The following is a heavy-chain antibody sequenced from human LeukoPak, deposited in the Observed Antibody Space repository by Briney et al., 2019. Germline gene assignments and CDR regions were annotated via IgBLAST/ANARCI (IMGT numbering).Heavy chain of an antibody. CDR3: ARVWTAAAGLDY. CDR2: MYYSGST. Sequence: KPSETLSLTCTVSGGCISRYYWCWIRQPPGKGLEWIGYMYYSGSTNYNPSLKSRVTISVDTSRNQFSLKLSSVTAADTAVDYCARVWTAAAGLDYWGQGTLVTVSS. V-gene: IGHV4-59*01. J-gene: IGHJ4*02. D-gene: IGHD6-13*01. CDR1: GGCISRYY.